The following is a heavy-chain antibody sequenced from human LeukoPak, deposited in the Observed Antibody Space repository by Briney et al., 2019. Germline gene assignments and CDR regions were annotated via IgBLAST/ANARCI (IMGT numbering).Heavy chain of an antibody. Sequence: GGSLRLSCAASGFTFNTYWMGWVRQAPGKGLEWMANINLDGSERYYVDSVKGRFTISRDNAENSLYLQMNSLRAEDTAVYYCARFNWNDSYWGQGTLVTVSS. D-gene: IGHD1-20*01. CDR3: ARFNWNDSY. J-gene: IGHJ4*02. CDR1: GFTFNTYW. V-gene: IGHV3-7*05. CDR2: INLDGSER.